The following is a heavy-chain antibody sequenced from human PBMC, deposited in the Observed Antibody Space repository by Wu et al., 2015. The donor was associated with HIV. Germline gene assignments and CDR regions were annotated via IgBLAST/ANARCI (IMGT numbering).Heavy chain of an antibody. CDR2: IIPLFGTT. Sequence: QVQLVQSGAEVKKPRSSVKISCKASGNTFNAINWVRQAPGQGLEWMGGIIPLFGTTEYAQIFQGRVTITTDESTSTAYMRLSSLRSEDTAVYYCASPRSPGFSSAWPXYFDYWGHGTLVTVSS. CDR3: ASPRSPGFSSAWPXYFDY. V-gene: IGHV1-69*05. CDR1: GNTFNA. J-gene: IGHJ4*01. D-gene: IGHD6-19*01.